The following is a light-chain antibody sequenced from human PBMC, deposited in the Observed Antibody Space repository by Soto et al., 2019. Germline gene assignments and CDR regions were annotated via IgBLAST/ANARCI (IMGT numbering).Light chain of an antibody. CDR1: QSVSANY. CDR3: PQYGSSPPYT. CDR2: GSS. Sequence: EIVLTQSPGTLSLSPGERATLSCRASQSVSANYIAWYKQKPGQSPRLLIYGSSDRATGIPDRFSGSGSETDLTITISSVEPEDFAVYYCPQYGSSPPYTFGQGTKLEIK. V-gene: IGKV3-20*01. J-gene: IGKJ2*01.